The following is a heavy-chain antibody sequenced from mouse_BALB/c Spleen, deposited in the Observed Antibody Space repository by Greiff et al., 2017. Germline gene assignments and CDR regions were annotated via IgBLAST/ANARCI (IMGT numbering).Heavy chain of an antibody. CDR1: GFTFSSFG. Sequence: EVQLVESGGGLVQPGGSRKLSCAASGFTFSSFGMHWVRQAPEKGLEWVAYISSGSSTIYYADTVKGRFTISRDNPKNTLFLQMTSLRSEDTAMYYCARRGTTVVAREDFDYWGQGTTLTVSS. CDR2: ISSGSSTI. V-gene: IGHV5-17*02. D-gene: IGHD1-1*01. CDR3: ARRGTTVVAREDFDY. J-gene: IGHJ2*01.